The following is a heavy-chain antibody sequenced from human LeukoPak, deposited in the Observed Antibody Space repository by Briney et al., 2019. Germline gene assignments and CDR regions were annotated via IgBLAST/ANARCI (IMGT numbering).Heavy chain of an antibody. CDR1: GGSISSGDYY. Sequence: PSETLSLTCTVSGGSISSGDYYWSWIRQPPGKGLEWIGYIYYSGSTYYNPSLKSRVTISVDRSKNQFSLKLSSVTAADTAVYYCARVRYYDFWSGYYFDYWGQGTLVTVSS. CDR2: IYYSGST. V-gene: IGHV4-30-4*01. J-gene: IGHJ4*02. CDR3: ARVRYYDFWSGYYFDY. D-gene: IGHD3-3*01.